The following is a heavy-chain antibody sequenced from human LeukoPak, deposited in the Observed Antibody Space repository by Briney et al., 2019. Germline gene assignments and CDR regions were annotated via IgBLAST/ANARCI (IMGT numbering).Heavy chain of an antibody. CDR1: GFTLSTYA. J-gene: IGHJ4*02. V-gene: IGHV3-53*01. Sequence: GGSLRLSCAASGFTLSTYAVSWVRQSPGEGLKWVSVIYSGGSTYYADSVKGRFTISRDNSKNTLYLQMNSLRAEDAAVYYCARDLYGSSWGQGTLVTVSS. CDR2: IYSGGST. D-gene: IGHD6-13*01. CDR3: ARDLYGSS.